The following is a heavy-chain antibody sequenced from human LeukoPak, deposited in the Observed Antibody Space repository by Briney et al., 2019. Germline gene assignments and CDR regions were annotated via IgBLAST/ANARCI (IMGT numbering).Heavy chain of an antibody. J-gene: IGHJ4*02. Sequence: GGSLRLSCAASGFTVSSNYMSWVRQAPGKGLEWVSVIYSGGSTYYADSVKGRFTISRDNSKNTLYLQMNSLRAEDTAVYYCARAPLVSYCGGDCYFDYWGQGTLVTVFS. D-gene: IGHD2-21*02. CDR3: ARAPLVSYCGGDCYFDY. CDR2: IYSGGST. CDR1: GFTVSSNY. V-gene: IGHV3-53*01.